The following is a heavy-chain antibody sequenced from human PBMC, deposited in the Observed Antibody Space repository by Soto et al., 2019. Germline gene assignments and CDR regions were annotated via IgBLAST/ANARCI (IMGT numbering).Heavy chain of an antibody. CDR2: IYSGGST. V-gene: IGHV3-53*04. CDR1: GFTVSSNY. J-gene: IGHJ3*02. D-gene: IGHD3-16*01. CDR3: ARVQRHMITFGGVLNGAFDI. Sequence: GGSLRLSCAASGFTVSSNYMSWVRQAPGKGLEWVSVIYSGGSTYYADSVKGRFTISRHNSKNTLYLQMNSLRAEDTAVYYCARVQRHMITFGGVLNGAFDIWGQGTMVTVSS.